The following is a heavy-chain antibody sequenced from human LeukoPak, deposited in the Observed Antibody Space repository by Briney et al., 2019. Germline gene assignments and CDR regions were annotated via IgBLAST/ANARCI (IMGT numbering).Heavy chain of an antibody. Sequence: SGGSLRLSCAASGFTFSSYAMSWVRQAPGKGLEWVSAISGSGGSTYYADSVKGRFTISRDNSKNTLYLQMNSLRAEDTAVYYCAKDLYGSSWQDDAFDIWGQGTMVTVSS. J-gene: IGHJ3*02. CDR3: AKDLYGSSWQDDAFDI. V-gene: IGHV3-23*01. CDR1: GFTFSSYA. D-gene: IGHD6-13*01. CDR2: ISGSGGST.